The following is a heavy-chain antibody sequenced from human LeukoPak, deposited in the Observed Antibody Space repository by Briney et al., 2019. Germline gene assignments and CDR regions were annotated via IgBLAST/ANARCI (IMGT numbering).Heavy chain of an antibody. CDR3: AKRVGVVTAKGYYFDY. Sequence: GGSLRLSCAASGFTFSSYGMHWVRQAPGKGLEWVAFIRYNGSNKYYADSVKGRFTISRDSSKNTLYLQMNSLRAEDTAVYYCAKRVGVVTAKGYYFDYWGQGTLVTVSS. CDR2: IRYNGSNK. J-gene: IGHJ4*02. V-gene: IGHV3-30*02. CDR1: GFTFSSYG. D-gene: IGHD2-21*02.